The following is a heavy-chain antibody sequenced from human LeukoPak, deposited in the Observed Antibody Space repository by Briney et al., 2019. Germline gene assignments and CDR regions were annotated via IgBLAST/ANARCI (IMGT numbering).Heavy chain of an antibody. J-gene: IGHJ4*02. CDR1: GFTFSSYW. D-gene: IGHD3-10*01. CDR3: ASVLLWFGEQNDY. Sequence: GGSLRLSRAASGFTFSSYWMSWVRQAPGKGLEWVANIKQDGSENYYVDSVKGRFTISRDNGKNSLYLQMNSLRAEDTAVYYCASVLLWFGEQNDYWGRGTLVTVSS. CDR2: IKQDGSEN. V-gene: IGHV3-7*01.